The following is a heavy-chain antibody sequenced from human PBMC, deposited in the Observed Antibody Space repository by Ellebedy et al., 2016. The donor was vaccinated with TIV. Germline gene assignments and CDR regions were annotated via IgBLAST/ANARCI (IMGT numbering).Heavy chain of an antibody. D-gene: IGHD3-3*02. Sequence: GESLKISXEASGFTFSSYAMSWLRQAPGKGLEWVSVFGGRSTTTCYADSVKGRFTISRDNSKNTLFLQMYSLRGDDTARYYCAKISPTHRGAFDIWGQGTMVTVSS. CDR1: GFTFSSYA. CDR3: AKISPTHRGAFDI. CDR2: FGGRSTTT. V-gene: IGHV3-23*01. J-gene: IGHJ3*02.